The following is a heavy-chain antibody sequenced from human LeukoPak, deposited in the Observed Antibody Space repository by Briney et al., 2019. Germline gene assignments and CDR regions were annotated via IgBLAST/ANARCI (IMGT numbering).Heavy chain of an antibody. CDR2: ISSYNGNT. J-gene: IGHJ4*02. Sequence: GASVKVSCKASGYTFTSYGISWVRQAPGQGLEWMGWISSYNGNTNYAQKLQGRVTMTTDTSTSTAYMELRSLRSDDTAVYYCAREEDITMVRGVDYWGQGTLVTVSS. D-gene: IGHD3-10*01. CDR1: GYTFTSYG. V-gene: IGHV1-18*01. CDR3: AREEDITMVRGVDY.